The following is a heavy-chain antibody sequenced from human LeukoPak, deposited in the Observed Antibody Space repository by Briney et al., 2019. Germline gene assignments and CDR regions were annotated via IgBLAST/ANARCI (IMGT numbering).Heavy chain of an antibody. Sequence: GGSLRLSCTVSGFTFSRYDMSWVRQATGKGLGWFSDIICTSGRTYYVGSVQGQFTISTDNSKNTLYLQMNSLRAEDTALYYCATGGFGHAFHIWGQGTMVTVSS. CDR3: ATGGFGHAFHI. CDR2: IICTSGRT. CDR1: GFTFSRYD. D-gene: IGHD3-16*01. J-gene: IGHJ3*02. V-gene: IGHV3-23*01.